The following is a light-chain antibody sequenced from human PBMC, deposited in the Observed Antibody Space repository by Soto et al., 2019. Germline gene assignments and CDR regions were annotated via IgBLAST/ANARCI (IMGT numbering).Light chain of an antibody. Sequence: QSVLTQPPSASGTPVQRVTISCSGSSSNIGSNTVKWYQQFPGTAPKLLIYSNSQRAAGVPDRFSGSKSGTSASLAISGLQSEDEADYYCAAWDDSLNGDVVFGGGTQLTVL. J-gene: IGLJ2*01. CDR2: SNS. CDR3: AAWDDSLNGDVV. CDR1: SSNIGSNT. V-gene: IGLV1-44*01.